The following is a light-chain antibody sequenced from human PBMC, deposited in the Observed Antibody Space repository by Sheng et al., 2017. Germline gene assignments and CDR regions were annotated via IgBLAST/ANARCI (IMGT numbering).Light chain of an antibody. V-gene: IGLV3-21*03. CDR3: QVWDNSEGDSWV. CDR2: DDS. CDR1: NIGRKR. J-gene: IGLJ3*02. Sequence: SYVLTQPSSLSVAPGTTARISCGGDNIGRKRVYWYQQKTGQAPVAVLYDDSHRPSGIPARFSGSNSGDTATLAISRVEATDEADYFCQVWDNSEGDSWVFGGGTKLTVL.